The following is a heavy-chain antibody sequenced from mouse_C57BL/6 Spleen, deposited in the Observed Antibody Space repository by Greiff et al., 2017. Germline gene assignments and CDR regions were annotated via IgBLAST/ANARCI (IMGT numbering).Heavy chain of an antibody. Sequence: VQLQQPGAELVKPGASVKLSCKASGYTFTSYWMHWVKQRPGQGLEWIGMIHPNSGSTNYNEKFKNKATLTVDKSSSTAYMQLSSLTSEDSAVYYCARDYGSSPYYFDYWGQGTTLTVSS. CDR3: ARDYGSSPYYFDY. CDR1: GYTFTSYW. D-gene: IGHD1-1*01. CDR2: IHPNSGST. V-gene: IGHV1-64*01. J-gene: IGHJ2*01.